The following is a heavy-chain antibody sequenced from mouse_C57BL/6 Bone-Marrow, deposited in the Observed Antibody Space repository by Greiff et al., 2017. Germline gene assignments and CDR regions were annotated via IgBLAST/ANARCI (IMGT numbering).Heavy chain of an antibody. D-gene: IGHD2-4*01. CDR1: GYTFTSYW. J-gene: IGHJ3*01. CDR2: IDPSDSET. Sequence: QVHVKQPGAELVRPGSSVKLSCKASGYTFTSYWMHWVKQRPIQGLEWIGNIDPSDSETHYNQKFKDKATLTVDKSSSTAYMQLSSLTSEDSAVYYCARGMYYDYGAWFAYWGQGTLVTVSA. CDR3: ARGMYYDYGAWFAY. V-gene: IGHV1-52*01.